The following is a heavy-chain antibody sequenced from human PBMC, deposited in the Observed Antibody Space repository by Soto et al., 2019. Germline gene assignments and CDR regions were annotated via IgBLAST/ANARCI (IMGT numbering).Heavy chain of an antibody. CDR1: GGSISSNNW. V-gene: IGHV4-4*02. D-gene: IGHD7-27*01. CDR2: IYHSGST. Sequence: QVQLQESGPGLVTPSGTLSLTCAVSGGSISSNNWWSWVRQSPWKGLEWIGEIYHSGSTSYNPSLKSRVSVSVDEFKNHFSLNLNSVTAADSAEYYGARVTNRGPDYYFDYWCQGTLAIVSS. CDR3: ARVTNRGPDYYFDY. J-gene: IGHJ4*02.